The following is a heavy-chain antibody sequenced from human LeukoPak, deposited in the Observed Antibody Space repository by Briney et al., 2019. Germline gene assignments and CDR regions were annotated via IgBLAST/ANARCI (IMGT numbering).Heavy chain of an antibody. CDR2: ISGSGGST. V-gene: IGHV3-23*01. Sequence: GGSLRLSCAASGFTFSSYAMSWVRQAPGKGLEWVSAISGSGGSTYYADSVKGRFTISRDNSKNTLYLQMNSLRAEDTAVYYCAKDRDSSGYLNWFDPWGQGTLATVSS. CDR1: GFTFSSYA. D-gene: IGHD3-22*01. CDR3: AKDRDSSGYLNWFDP. J-gene: IGHJ5*02.